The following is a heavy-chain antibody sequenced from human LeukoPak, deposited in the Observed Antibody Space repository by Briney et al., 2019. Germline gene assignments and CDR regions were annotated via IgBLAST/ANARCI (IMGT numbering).Heavy chain of an antibody. D-gene: IGHD3-16*02. V-gene: IGHV4-31*03. J-gene: IGHJ4*02. CDR3: ARGPWYDYVWGSYRPPPFDY. Sequence: SETLSLTCTVSGGSINSGGYYWNWICQHPGKGLEWIGYIYYSGSTYYNPSLKSRVTISVDTSKNQFSLNLSSVTAADTAVYYCARGPWYDYVWGSYRPPPFDYWGQGTLVTVSS. CDR2: IYYSGST. CDR1: GGSINSGGYY.